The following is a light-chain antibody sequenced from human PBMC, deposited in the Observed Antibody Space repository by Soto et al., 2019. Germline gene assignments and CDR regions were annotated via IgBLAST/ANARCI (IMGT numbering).Light chain of an antibody. V-gene: IGKV3-15*01. CDR3: QQYNSYPYT. Sequence: EIVMTQSPGTLSVSPGERATLSCRASQGVGTNLAWYQQRPGQAPRLLIYAASTRATGIPARFSGRGSGTEFTLTISSLQPDDSATYYCQQYNSYPYTFGQGTKLEIK. CDR1: QGVGTN. CDR2: AAS. J-gene: IGKJ2*01.